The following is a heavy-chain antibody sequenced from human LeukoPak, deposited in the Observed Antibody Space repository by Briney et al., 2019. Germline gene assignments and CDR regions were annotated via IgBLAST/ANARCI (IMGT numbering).Heavy chain of an antibody. CDR2: IYYTGTT. J-gene: IGHJ4*02. V-gene: IGHV4-39*01. Sequence: SETLSLTCTVSGGSFSSDTYHYWAWIRQPPGKALEWIGSIYYTGTTYYNPSLKNRVTIFLDTSKNQFSLKLSSMTAADTAVYYCARHHPYCGDDCRGVFDYWGQGALVTVSS. CDR3: ARHHPYCGDDCRGVFDY. D-gene: IGHD2-21*02. CDR1: GGSFSSDTYH.